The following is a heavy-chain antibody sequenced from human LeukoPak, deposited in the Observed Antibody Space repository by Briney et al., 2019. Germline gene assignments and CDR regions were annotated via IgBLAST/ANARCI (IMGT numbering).Heavy chain of an antibody. CDR3: ARDRSGWYGD. CDR1: GGTFSSYA. J-gene: IGHJ4*02. V-gene: IGHV1-69*04. CDR2: IITILGIA. D-gene: IGHD6-19*01. Sequence: SSVKVSCKASGGTFSSYAISWVRPAPGQGLEWMGRIITILGIANYAQKFQGRVTITADKSTSTAYMELSSLRSEDTAVYYCARDRSGWYGDWGQGTLVTVSS.